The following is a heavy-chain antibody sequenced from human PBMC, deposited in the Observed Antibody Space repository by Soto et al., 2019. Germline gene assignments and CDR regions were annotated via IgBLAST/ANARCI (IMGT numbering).Heavy chain of an antibody. D-gene: IGHD2-8*02. CDR1: GGSFSGYY. CDR2: INHSGST. Sequence: QVQLQQWGAGLFKPSETLSLTCAVYGGSFSGYYWTWIRQPPGTGLEWIGEINHSGSTNYNPSLKSRVTISVGTSKNQFSLKLTSVTAADTAVYYCARDKITGLFDYWGQGTRVTVSS. J-gene: IGHJ4*02. CDR3: ARDKITGLFDY. V-gene: IGHV4-34*01.